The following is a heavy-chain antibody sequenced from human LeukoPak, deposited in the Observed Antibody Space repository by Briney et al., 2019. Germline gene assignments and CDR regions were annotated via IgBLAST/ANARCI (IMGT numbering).Heavy chain of an antibody. CDR1: GYTFTGYY. J-gene: IGHJ3*02. CDR3: ARHDYGDYYAFDI. V-gene: IGHV1-2*06. CDR2: INPNSGGT. Sequence: SSVKVSCKASGYTFTGYYMHWVRQAPGQGLEWMGRINPNSGGTNYAQKFQSRVTMTRDTSISTAYMELSRLRSDDTAVYYCARHDYGDYYAFDIWGQGTMVTVSS. D-gene: IGHD4-17*01.